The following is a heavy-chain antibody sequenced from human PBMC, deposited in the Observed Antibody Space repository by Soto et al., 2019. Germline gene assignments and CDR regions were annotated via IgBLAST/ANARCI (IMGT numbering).Heavy chain of an antibody. CDR3: ARVLPRYYDSSGAIDY. J-gene: IGHJ4*02. CDR1: GFTFSSYG. CDR2: IWYDGSNK. V-gene: IGHV3-33*01. D-gene: IGHD3-22*01. Sequence: PGGSLRLSCAASGFTFSSYGMHWVRQAPGKGLEWVAVIWYDGSNKYYADSVKGRFTISRDNSKNTLYLQMNSLRAEDTAVYYCARVLPRYYDSSGAIDYWGQGTQVTVS.